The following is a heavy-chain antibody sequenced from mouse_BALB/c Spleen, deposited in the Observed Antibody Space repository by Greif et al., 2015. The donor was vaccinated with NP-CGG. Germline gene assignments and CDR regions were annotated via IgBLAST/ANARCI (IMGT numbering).Heavy chain of an antibody. D-gene: IGHD2-4*01. J-gene: IGHJ3*01. Sequence: EVKLEESGGGLVQPRGSLKLSCAASGFTFSSYGMSWVRQTPDKRLELVATINSNGGSTYYPDSVKGRFTISRDNAKNTLYLQMSSLKSEDTAMYYCARDYDYDVGWFAYWGQGTLVTVSA. CDR3: ARDYDYDVGWFAY. CDR1: GFTFSSYG. CDR2: INSNGGST. V-gene: IGHV5-6-3*01.